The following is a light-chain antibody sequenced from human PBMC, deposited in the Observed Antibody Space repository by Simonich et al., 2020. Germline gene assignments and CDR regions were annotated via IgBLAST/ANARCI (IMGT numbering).Light chain of an antibody. Sequence: EIVMTQSLATLSVSPGERATLSCRASQSVSSNLAWYQQKPGQAPRLLIYGASTRATGIPARFSVSGSGTEFTLTISSLQSEDFAVYYCQQYNNWPWTFGQGTKVEIK. CDR3: QQYNNWPWT. J-gene: IGKJ1*01. CDR2: GAS. CDR1: QSVSSN. V-gene: IGKV3-15*01.